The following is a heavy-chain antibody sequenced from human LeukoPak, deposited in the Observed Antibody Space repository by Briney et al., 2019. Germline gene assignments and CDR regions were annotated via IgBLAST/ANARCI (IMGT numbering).Heavy chain of an antibody. Sequence: ASVKVSCKASGGTFSSYAISWVRQAPGQGLEWMGGIIPIFGTANYAQKFQGRVTITADESTSTAYMELSSLRSEDTAVYYCATIIAAAGTGRGGVYYYYYYGMDVWGRGTTVTVSS. V-gene: IGHV1-69*13. J-gene: IGHJ6*02. CDR3: ATIIAAAGTGRGGVYYYYYYGMDV. D-gene: IGHD6-13*01. CDR1: GGTFSSYA. CDR2: IIPIFGTA.